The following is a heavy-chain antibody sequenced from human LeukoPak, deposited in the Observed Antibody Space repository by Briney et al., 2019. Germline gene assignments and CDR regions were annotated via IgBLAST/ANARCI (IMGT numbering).Heavy chain of an antibody. CDR3: ARQAGYYDSSGYQDAFDI. D-gene: IGHD3-22*01. Sequence: SETLSLTCTVSGGSISSSYWRWIRQPPGKGLEWIGYIYYSGSTSYNPSLKSRVTISIDTYKSQFSLNLNSVTAADTAVYYCARQAGYYDSSGYQDAFDIWGQGTMVTVSS. CDR2: IYYSGST. V-gene: IGHV4-59*08. CDR1: GGSISSSY. J-gene: IGHJ3*02.